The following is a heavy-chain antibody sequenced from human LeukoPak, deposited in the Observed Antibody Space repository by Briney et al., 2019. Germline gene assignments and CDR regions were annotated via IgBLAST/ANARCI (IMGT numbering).Heavy chain of an antibody. Sequence: SVKVSCKASGYTFTSYDINWVRQATGQGLEWMGRIIPILGIANYAQRFQGRVTITADKSTSTAYMELSSLRSEDTAVYYCARELRPPYYYYGMDVWGQGTTVTVSS. CDR1: GYTFTSYD. CDR3: ARELRPPYYYYGMDV. CDR2: IIPILGIA. V-gene: IGHV1-69*04. D-gene: IGHD5-12*01. J-gene: IGHJ6*02.